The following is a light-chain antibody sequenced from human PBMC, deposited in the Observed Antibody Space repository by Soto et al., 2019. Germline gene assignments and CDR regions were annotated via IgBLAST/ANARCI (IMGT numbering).Light chain of an antibody. CDR3: QQYGDSPLT. V-gene: IGKV3-20*01. CDR1: QSVTSSY. CDR2: GAS. J-gene: IGKJ4*01. Sequence: EIVLTQSPGSLCLSPGERATLSCRASQSVTSSYLAWYQQKPGQSPRLLIYGASSRATGIPDRFSGSGSGTDFTLTISRLEPEDFAVYYCQQYGDSPLTFGGGTRVEIK.